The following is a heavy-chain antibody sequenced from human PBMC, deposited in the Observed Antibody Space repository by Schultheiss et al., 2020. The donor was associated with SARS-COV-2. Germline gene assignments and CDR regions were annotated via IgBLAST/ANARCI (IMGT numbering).Heavy chain of an antibody. CDR3: ARDGWTEGPFDY. D-gene: IGHD6-19*01. J-gene: IGHJ4*02. CDR1: GFTFSSYA. CDR2: ISYDGSNK. V-gene: IGHV3-30*04. Sequence: GESLKISCAASGFTFSSYAMHWVRQAPGKGLEWVAVISYDGSNKYYADSVKGRFTISRDNSKNTVYLQMNSLRGEDTAVYYCARDGWTEGPFDYWGQGTLVTVSS.